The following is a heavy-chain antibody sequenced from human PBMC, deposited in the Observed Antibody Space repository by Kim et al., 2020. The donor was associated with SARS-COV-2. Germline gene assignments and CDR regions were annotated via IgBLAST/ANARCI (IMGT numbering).Heavy chain of an antibody. CDR1: GGSISSSNW. Sequence: SETLSLTCAVSGGSISSSNWWSWVRQPPGKGLEWIGEIYHSGSTNYNPSLKSRVTISVDKSKNQFSLKLSSVTAADTAVYYCARFLRYYDFWSGYYSGSGDYLGMDVWGQGTTVTVSS. J-gene: IGHJ6*02. CDR2: IYHSGST. D-gene: IGHD3-3*01. CDR3: ARFLRYYDFWSGYYSGSGDYLGMDV. V-gene: IGHV4-4*02.